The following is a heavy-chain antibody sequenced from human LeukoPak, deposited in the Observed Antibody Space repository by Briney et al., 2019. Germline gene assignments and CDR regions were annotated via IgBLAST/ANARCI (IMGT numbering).Heavy chain of an antibody. Sequence: ASVKVSCKVSGYTLTELSMHWVRQAPGKGLEWMGGFDPEDGETIYAQKFQGRVTMTEDTSTDTAYMELSSLRSEDTAVYYCATVDPNRVYYYYGMDVWGQGTTVTVSS. J-gene: IGHJ6*02. CDR1: GYTLTELS. D-gene: IGHD1-14*01. CDR3: ATVDPNRVYYYYGMDV. CDR2: FDPEDGET. V-gene: IGHV1-24*01.